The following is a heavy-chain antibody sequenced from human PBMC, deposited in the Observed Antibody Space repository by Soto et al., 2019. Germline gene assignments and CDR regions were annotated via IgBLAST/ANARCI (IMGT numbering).Heavy chain of an antibody. CDR1: GGTFSSYA. CDR3: ARARGYSYGLAGYAFDI. V-gene: IGHV1-69*12. CDR2: IIPIFGTA. D-gene: IGHD5-18*01. J-gene: IGHJ3*02. Sequence: QVQLVQSGAEVKKPGSSVKVSCKASGGTFSSYAISWVRQAPGQGLEWMGGIIPIFGTANYAQKFQGRVTITAXXSXSXXYMELSSLRSEDTAVYYCARARGYSYGLAGYAFDIWGQGTMVTVSS.